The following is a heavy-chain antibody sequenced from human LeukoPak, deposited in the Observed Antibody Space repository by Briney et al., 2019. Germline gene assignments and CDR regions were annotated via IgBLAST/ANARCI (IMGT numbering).Heavy chain of an antibody. D-gene: IGHD5-18*01. CDR1: GGSISSGSYY. CDR2: IYTSGST. Sequence: SETLSLTCTVSGGSISSGSYYWSWIRQPAGKGLEWIGRIYTSGSTNYNPSLKSRVTISVDKSKNQFSLKLSSVTAAGTAVYYCARRFEVNSYFYYYMDVWGKGTTVTVSS. J-gene: IGHJ6*03. CDR3: ARRFEVNSYFYYYMDV. V-gene: IGHV4-61*02.